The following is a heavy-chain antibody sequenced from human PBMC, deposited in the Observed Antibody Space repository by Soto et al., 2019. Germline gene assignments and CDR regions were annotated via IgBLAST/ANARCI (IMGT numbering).Heavy chain of an antibody. J-gene: IGHJ4*02. Sequence: GGSLRLSCAASGFTFSSYAMSWVRQAPGKGLEWVSAISGSGGSTYYADSVKGRFTISRDNSKNTLYPQMNSLRAEDTAVYYCAKEIPTGVYSGYDLDYWGQGTLVTVSS. V-gene: IGHV3-23*01. D-gene: IGHD5-12*01. CDR3: AKEIPTGVYSGYDLDY. CDR1: GFTFSSYA. CDR2: ISGSGGST.